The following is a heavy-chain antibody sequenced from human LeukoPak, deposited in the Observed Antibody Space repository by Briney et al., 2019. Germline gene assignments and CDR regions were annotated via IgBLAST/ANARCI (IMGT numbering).Heavy chain of an antibody. V-gene: IGHV3-23*05. D-gene: IGHD6-19*01. CDR1: EFIFSDYA. J-gene: IGHJ4*02. CDR3: AKFEGATIPGWFNDY. CDR2: IDKTTYPT. Sequence: GGSLRLSCAASEFIFSDYAMGWVRQAPAKGLEWVSTIDKTTYPTFYADSVKGRFTISRDNSKNTLYLQMNSLRTEDTAVYFCAKFEGATIPGWFNDYWGQGILVTVSS.